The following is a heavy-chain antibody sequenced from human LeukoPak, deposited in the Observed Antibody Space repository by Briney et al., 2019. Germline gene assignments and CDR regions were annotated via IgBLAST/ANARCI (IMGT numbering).Heavy chain of an antibody. D-gene: IGHD3-3*01. Sequence: SETLSLTCTVSGGSISSGGYYWSWIRQHPGKGLEWIGYIYYSGSTYYNPSLKSRVTISIDTSKNQFSLKLSSVTAADTAVYHCARVPIFGVVFDYWGQGTLVTVSS. CDR3: ARVPIFGVVFDY. CDR2: IYYSGST. V-gene: IGHV4-31*03. J-gene: IGHJ4*02. CDR1: GGSISSGGYY.